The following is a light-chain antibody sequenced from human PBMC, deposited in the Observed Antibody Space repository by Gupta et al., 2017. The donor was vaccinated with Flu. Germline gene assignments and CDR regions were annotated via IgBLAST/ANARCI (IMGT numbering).Light chain of an antibody. V-gene: IGLV4-69*01. CDR3: QTWGSGIQV. J-gene: IGLJ3*02. CDR1: SVHSSYA. Sequence: QLVLSQSPSASASLRASVKPPGPLSSVHSSYAIAWHQQQPAKGPRYLMKLNSDRSHSKGDGSPDRFSGSSSGAERYLTLPSLEAEDEADYDCQTWGSGIQVFGGGTKLTVL. CDR2: LNSDRSH.